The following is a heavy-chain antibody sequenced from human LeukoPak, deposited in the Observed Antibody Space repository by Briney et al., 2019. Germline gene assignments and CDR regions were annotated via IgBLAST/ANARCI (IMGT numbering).Heavy chain of an antibody. Sequence: SLRLSCAASGFTFDDYAMHWVRQAPGKGLEWVSGISWNSGSIGYADSVKGRFTISRDNAKNSLYLQMNSLRAEDTALYYCAKVDSRLFPAFDIWGQGTMVTVSS. CDR2: ISWNSGSI. V-gene: IGHV3-9*01. J-gene: IGHJ3*02. CDR1: GFTFDDYA. CDR3: AKVDSRLFPAFDI. D-gene: IGHD6-13*01.